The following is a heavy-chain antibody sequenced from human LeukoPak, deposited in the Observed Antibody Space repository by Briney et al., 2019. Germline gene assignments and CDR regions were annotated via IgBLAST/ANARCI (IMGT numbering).Heavy chain of an antibody. Sequence: SETLSLTCAVSGYAISSSNWWGWIGQPRGKGREWIGYIYYSGSSYYNPSLKSRVTMSVDTSKNQFSLKLSSVTAVDTAVYYCARVLTWNWFNPWGQGTLATVSS. D-gene: IGHD4/OR15-4a*01. CDR3: ARVLTWNWFNP. CDR2: IYYSGSS. J-gene: IGHJ5*02. CDR1: GYAISSSNW. V-gene: IGHV4-28*03.